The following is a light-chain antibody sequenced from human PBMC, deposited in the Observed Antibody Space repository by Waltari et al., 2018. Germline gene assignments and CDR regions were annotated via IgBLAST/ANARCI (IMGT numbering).Light chain of an antibody. V-gene: IGKV1-5*03. CDR1: QYISNC. J-gene: IGKJ1*01. CDR2: KAS. CDR3: QQYNTYPLT. Sequence: DIQMTQSPSTLSASVGDRVTISCRASQYISNCLAWYQQKPGKAPKLLIYKASTLESGVPSRFSGSGSGTEFTLTISSLQPDDFGTYYCQQYNTYPLTFGQGTKVEIK.